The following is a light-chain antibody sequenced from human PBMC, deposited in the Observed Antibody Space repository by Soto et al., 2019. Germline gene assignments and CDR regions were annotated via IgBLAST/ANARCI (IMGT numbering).Light chain of an antibody. CDR2: GAS. Sequence: EIVMTQSPATLSVSPGERATLSCRASQSVSSNLAWYQQKPGQAPRLLIYGASTRATGIPARFSGSGSGTEIPITISRLQSEVLAVYYQQHYNNQPRTFGQGTKVEIK. V-gene: IGKV3-15*01. J-gene: IGKJ1*01. CDR1: QSVSSN. CDR3: QHYNNQPRT.